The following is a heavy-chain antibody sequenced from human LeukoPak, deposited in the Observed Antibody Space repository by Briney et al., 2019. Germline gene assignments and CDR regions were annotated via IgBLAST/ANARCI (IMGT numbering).Heavy chain of an antibody. CDR1: GFTFNTYE. J-gene: IGHJ4*02. CDR2: ISNDGINT. CDR3: AKGRRGSSYVHYFDS. D-gene: IGHD5-18*01. V-gene: IGHV3-30*18. Sequence: QPGGSLRLSCAASGFTFNTYEMNWVRQAPGKGLEWVGVISNDGINTYYTDSLKGRFTISRDNSNSTLYLHMNSLRREDTAVYYCAKGRRGSSYVHYFDSWGQGALVTVSS.